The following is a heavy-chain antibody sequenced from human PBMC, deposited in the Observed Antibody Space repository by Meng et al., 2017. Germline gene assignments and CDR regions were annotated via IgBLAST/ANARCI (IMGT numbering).Heavy chain of an antibody. CDR2: AYYRSKWYH. CDR3: ARGSYSFDS. D-gene: IGHD1-26*01. CDR1: GDSVSSNSAA. J-gene: IGHJ4*02. V-gene: IGHV6-1*01. Sequence: QTQLQQSGPGLVKPSHTLSLSCAISGDSVSSNSAAWNWIRQSPSRGLEWLGRAYYRSKWYHDYAESVKSRISIDPDTSKNQFSLQLRSVTPEDSAVYYCARGSYSFDSWGQRTLVTVSS.